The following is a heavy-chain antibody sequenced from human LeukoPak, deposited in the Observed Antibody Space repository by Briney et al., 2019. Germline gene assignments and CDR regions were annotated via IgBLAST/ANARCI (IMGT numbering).Heavy chain of an antibody. D-gene: IGHD2-15*01. CDR2: INGDGSYA. CDR1: GFTFGNFW. V-gene: IGHV3-74*01. CDR3: VSGTAAVAPAMTY. Sequence: GGSLRLSCAASGFTFGNFWMHWIRQGPGKGLLWVARINGDGSYADYAESVQGRFTVSRDNAKNTLYLQMDSLRVEDTAVYYCVSGTAAVAPAMTYWGRGTLVTVS. J-gene: IGHJ4*02.